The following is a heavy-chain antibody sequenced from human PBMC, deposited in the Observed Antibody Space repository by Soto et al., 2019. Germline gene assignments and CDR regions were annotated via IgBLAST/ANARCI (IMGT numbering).Heavy chain of an antibody. Sequence: QVTLKESGPVLVKPTEPLTLTCTVSGFSLSNARMGVSWIRQPPGKALEWLAHIFSNDEKSYSTSLKSRLTISKDTSKSQVVLTMTNIDPVDTATYYCARIDYGGNSIPFDYWGQGTLGTVSS. J-gene: IGHJ4*02. V-gene: IGHV2-26*01. CDR1: GFSLSNARMG. CDR2: IFSNDEK. D-gene: IGHD4-17*01. CDR3: ARIDYGGNSIPFDY.